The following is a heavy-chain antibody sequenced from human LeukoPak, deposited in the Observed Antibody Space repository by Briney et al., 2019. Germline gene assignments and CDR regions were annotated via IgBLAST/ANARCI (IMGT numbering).Heavy chain of an antibody. Sequence: ASVKVSCKASGYTFTSYGISWVRQAPGQGLEWMGWISAYNGNTNYAQKLQGRVTMTTDTSTSTAYMELRSLRSDDTALYYCARDLRYCSSTSCYSFLAYWGQGTLVTVSS. CDR3: ARDLRYCSSTSCYSFLAY. J-gene: IGHJ4*02. D-gene: IGHD2-2*01. V-gene: IGHV1-18*01. CDR1: GYTFTSYG. CDR2: ISAYNGNT.